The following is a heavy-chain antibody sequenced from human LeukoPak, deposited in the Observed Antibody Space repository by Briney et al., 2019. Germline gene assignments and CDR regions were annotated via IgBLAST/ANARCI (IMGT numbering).Heavy chain of an antibody. CDR3: AKDPALIWFGELSFDY. D-gene: IGHD3-10*01. Sequence: GGSLRLSCAASGFTFDDYAMHWVRHAPGKGLEWVSGISWNSGSIGYADSVKGRFTISRDNSKNTLYLQMNSLRAEDTAVYYCAKDPALIWFGELSFDYWGQGTLVTVSS. J-gene: IGHJ4*02. CDR2: ISWNSGSI. V-gene: IGHV3-9*01. CDR1: GFTFDDYA.